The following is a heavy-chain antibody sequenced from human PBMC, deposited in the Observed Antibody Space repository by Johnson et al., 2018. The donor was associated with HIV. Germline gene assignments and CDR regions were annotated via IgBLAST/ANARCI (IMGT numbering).Heavy chain of an antibody. V-gene: IGHV3-20*04. D-gene: IGHD5-12*01. CDR1: GFAFDDSG. CDR2: ISWNGART. J-gene: IGHJ3*02. CDR3: ARDVGGWGYRHAFDM. Sequence: VQLVESGGGVVRPVGSLRLPCAASGFAFDDSGMRWVRQVPGQGLEWVSGISWNGARTGYADSVKGRFNISRDNAKNSVYLQMNSLRAEDTALYYCARDVGGWGYRHAFDMWGQGTMVTVSS.